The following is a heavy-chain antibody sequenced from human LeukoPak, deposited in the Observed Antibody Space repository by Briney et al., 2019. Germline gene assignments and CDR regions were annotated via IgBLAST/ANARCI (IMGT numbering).Heavy chain of an antibody. V-gene: IGHV1-18*01. CDR2: ISAYNGNT. CDR3: ARATRGSSSSDYFDY. CDR1: GYTFTSYG. J-gene: IGHJ4*02. D-gene: IGHD6-6*01. Sequence: GASVKFSCKASGYTFTSYGISCVRQAPGQGLEWMGWISAYNGNTNYAQKFQGRVTITTDESTSTAYMELSSLRSEDTAVYYCARATRGSSSSDYFDYWGQGTLVTVSS.